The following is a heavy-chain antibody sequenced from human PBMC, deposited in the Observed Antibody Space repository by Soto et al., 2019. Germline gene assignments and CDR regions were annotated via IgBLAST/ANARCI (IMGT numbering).Heavy chain of an antibody. CDR3: ASDPGIAAAGMDY. Sequence: EVQLVESGGGLIQPGGSLRLSCAAPGFSSNTYAMNWVRQAPGKGREWISYISSSSSRIYYADSVKGRFTLSRDNAKNSLYLQMNSLRAEDTAVYYCASDPGIAAAGMDYWGQGTLVTVSS. CDR2: ISSSSSRI. J-gene: IGHJ4*02. D-gene: IGHD6-25*01. V-gene: IGHV3-48*04. CDR1: GFSSNTYA.